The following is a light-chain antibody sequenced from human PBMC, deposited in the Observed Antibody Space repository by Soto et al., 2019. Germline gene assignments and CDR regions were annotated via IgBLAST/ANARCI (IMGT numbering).Light chain of an antibody. CDR3: QQRGNRPPWT. J-gene: IGKJ1*01. Sequence: ALTQSPGTLSSSPGERATLSCRASQSVSSSYLAWYQQKPGQAPRLLIYDASNRATGIPARFSGSGSGTDFTLTISSLEPEDVAVYYCQQRGNRPPWTFGQGTKVDIK. CDR1: QSVSSSY. CDR2: DAS. V-gene: IGKV3D-20*02.